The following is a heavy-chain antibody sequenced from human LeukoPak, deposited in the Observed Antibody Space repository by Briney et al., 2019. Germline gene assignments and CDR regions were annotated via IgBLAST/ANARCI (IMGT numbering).Heavy chain of an antibody. Sequence: SETLSLTCAVSGFSINIGYYWGWIRPPPGKGLEWIGSIYHSGSTYYNPSLKSRVTISVDTSKNQFSLKLSSVTAADTAVYYCARNGGSAFDIWGQGTMVAVSS. J-gene: IGHJ3*02. CDR2: IYHSGST. CDR1: GFSINIGYY. CDR3: ARNGGSAFDI. D-gene: IGHD3-16*01. V-gene: IGHV4-38-2*01.